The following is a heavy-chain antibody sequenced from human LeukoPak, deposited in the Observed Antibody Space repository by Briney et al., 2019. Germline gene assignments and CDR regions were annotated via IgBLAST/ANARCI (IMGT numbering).Heavy chain of an antibody. D-gene: IGHD3-3*01. CDR3: ARVYDFWSGYFYYYYMDV. Sequence: PSETLSLTCTVSGGSISSGDYYWSWIRQPPGKGLEWIGYIYYSGSASYNPSLKSRVTFSVDTSKNQFSLKLTSVTAADTAVYYCARVYDFWSGYFYYYYMDVWGKGTTVTVSS. CDR1: GGSISSGDYY. CDR2: IYYSGSA. J-gene: IGHJ6*03. V-gene: IGHV4-30-4*08.